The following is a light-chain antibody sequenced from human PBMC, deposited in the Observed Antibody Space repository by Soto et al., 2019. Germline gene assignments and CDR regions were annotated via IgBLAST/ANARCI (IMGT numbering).Light chain of an antibody. CDR2: DVS. V-gene: IGLV2-11*01. Sequence: QAVVTQPRSVSGSPGQSVTISCTGTSSDVGGYNYVSWYQQHPGKAPKLMIYDVSKRPSGVPDRFSGSKSGNTASLTISGLQAEDEADYYCCSYAGSVVVFGGGTKLTVL. J-gene: IGLJ2*01. CDR3: CSYAGSVVV. CDR1: SSDVGGYNY.